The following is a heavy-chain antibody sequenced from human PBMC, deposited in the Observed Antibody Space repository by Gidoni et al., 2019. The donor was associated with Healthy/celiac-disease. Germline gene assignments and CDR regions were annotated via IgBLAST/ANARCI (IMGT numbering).Heavy chain of an antibody. CDR3: AHTAYYYGSGSYYHYGMDV. CDR1: GFSLSTSGVG. J-gene: IGHJ6*02. V-gene: IGHV2-5*02. CDR2: IYWDDDK. D-gene: IGHD3-10*01. Sequence: QITLKESGPTLVKPTQTLTLTCTFPGFSLSTSGVGVGWIRQPPGKALEWLALIYWDDDKRYSPSLKSRLTITKDTSKNQVVLTMTNMDPVDTATYYCAHTAYYYGSGSYYHYGMDVWGQGTTVTVSS.